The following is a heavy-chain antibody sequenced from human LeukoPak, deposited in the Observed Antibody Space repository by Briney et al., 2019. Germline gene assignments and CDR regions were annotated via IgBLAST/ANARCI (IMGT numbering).Heavy chain of an antibody. CDR3: AGVPDGLYDSSGYYYLPQPYFDY. CDR1: GYTFTCYY. CDR2: IIPIFGTA. J-gene: IGHJ4*02. V-gene: IGHV1-69*13. Sequence: SVKVSCKASGYTFTCYYMHWVRQAPGQGLEWMGGIIPIFGTANYAQKFQGRVTITADESTSTAYMELSSLRSEDTAVYYCAGVPDGLYDSSGYYYLPQPYFDYWGQGTLVTVSS. D-gene: IGHD3-22*01.